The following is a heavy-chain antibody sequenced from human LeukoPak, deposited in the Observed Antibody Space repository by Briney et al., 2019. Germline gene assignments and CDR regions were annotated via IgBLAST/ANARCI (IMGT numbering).Heavy chain of an antibody. V-gene: IGHV4-31*03. J-gene: IGHJ6*02. CDR2: IYNSGST. CDR1: GGSISSGDYF. D-gene: IGHD2-15*01. Sequence: KPSETLSLTCTVSGGSISSGDYFWSWIRQHPGKGLEWIGYIYNSGSTYYNPSLKSRVSISVDTSRNQFSLKLSSVTAADTAVYYCARDSLAEGYYYGMDVWGQGTTVTVSS. CDR3: ARDSLAEGYYYGMDV.